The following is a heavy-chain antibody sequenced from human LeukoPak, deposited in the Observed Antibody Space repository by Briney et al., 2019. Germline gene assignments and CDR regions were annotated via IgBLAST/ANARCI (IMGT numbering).Heavy chain of an antibody. Sequence: SETLSLTCTVSGGSISGNTYYWGWIRQPPGKGLEWIGSMFYNGSPYYNPSLKSRVTISVDTSNNQFSLRVSSVTAADTTVYYCARRRGYSGSYYYFDYWGQGTLVTVSS. V-gene: IGHV4-39*01. D-gene: IGHD6-13*01. CDR2: MFYNGSP. CDR1: GGSISGNTYY. CDR3: ARRRGYSGSYYYFDY. J-gene: IGHJ4*02.